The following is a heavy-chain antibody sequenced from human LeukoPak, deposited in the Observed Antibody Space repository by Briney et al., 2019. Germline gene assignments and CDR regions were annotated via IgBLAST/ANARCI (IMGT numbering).Heavy chain of an antibody. D-gene: IGHD3-10*02. CDR3: AELGITMIGGV. CDR1: GFTFSGSA. V-gene: IGHV3-48*03. J-gene: IGHJ6*04. CDR2: ISSSGSTI. Sequence: GGSLRLSCAASGFTFSGSALHWVRQAPGKGLEWVTYISSSGSTIYYADSVKGRFTISRDNAKNSLYLQMNSLRAEDTAVYYFAELGITMIGGVWGKGTTVTISS.